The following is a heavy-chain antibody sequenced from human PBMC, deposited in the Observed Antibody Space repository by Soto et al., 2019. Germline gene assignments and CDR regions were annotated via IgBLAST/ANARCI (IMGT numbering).Heavy chain of an antibody. CDR1: GFTFSSYA. V-gene: IGHV3-23*01. D-gene: IGHD3-10*01. Sequence: GGSLRLSCAASGFTFSSYAMSWVRQAPGKGLEWVSAISGSGGSTYYADSVKGRFTISRDNSKNTLYLQMNSLRAEDTAVYYCANIDGWFGELTRRDYGMDVWGQGTTVTVSS. J-gene: IGHJ6*02. CDR3: ANIDGWFGELTRRDYGMDV. CDR2: ISGSGGST.